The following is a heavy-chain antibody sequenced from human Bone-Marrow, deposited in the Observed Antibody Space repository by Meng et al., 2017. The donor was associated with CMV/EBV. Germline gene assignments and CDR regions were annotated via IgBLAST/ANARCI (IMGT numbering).Heavy chain of an antibody. CDR1: GFSVSSTY. Sequence: GESLKISCAASGFSVSSTYINWVRQAPGKGLEWISFLYSNGNTFYADSVKGRFTISRDDSLNAVYLQMDSLGPEDTAVYYCTRDVLGSSSSSASFDIWGQGTMVTVSS. D-gene: IGHD6-6*01. J-gene: IGHJ3*02. CDR3: TRDVLGSSSSSASFDI. V-gene: IGHV3-66*03. CDR2: LYSNGNT.